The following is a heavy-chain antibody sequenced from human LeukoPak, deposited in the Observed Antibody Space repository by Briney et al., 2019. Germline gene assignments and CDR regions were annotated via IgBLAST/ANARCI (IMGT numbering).Heavy chain of an antibody. CDR3: ARGLVNPKYYDFWSRIDY. J-gene: IGHJ4*02. CDR1: GYTFTSYG. V-gene: IGHV1-18*01. Sequence: GASVKVSCKASGYTFTSYGISWVRHAPGQGLEWMGWISAYNGNTNYAQKLQGRVTMTTDTSTSTAYMELRSLRSDDTAVYYCARGLVNPKYYDFWSRIDYWGQGTLVTVSS. D-gene: IGHD3-3*01. CDR2: ISAYNGNT.